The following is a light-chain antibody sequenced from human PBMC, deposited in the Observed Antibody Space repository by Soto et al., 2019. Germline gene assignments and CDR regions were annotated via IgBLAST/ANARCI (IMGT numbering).Light chain of an antibody. CDR1: QSISSW. CDR3: QQYSTYWT. J-gene: IGKJ1*01. Sequence: DIQMTQSPSTLSASVGDRVTITCRASQSISSWLAWYQQKPGKAPDLLIYRASTLESGVPSRFSGSGSGTEFTLTSSSLQPDDFATYYCQQYSTYWTFGQGTKVEIK. V-gene: IGKV1-5*03. CDR2: RAS.